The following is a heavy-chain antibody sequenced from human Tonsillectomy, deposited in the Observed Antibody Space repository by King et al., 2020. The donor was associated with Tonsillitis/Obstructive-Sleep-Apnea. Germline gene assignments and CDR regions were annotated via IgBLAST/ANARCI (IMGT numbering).Heavy chain of an antibody. D-gene: IGHD2-2*02. CDR1: GGSISSYY. CDR3: AREGPLYEMSPRAFDI. Sequence: QLQESGPGLVKPSETLSLTCTVSGGSISSYYWSWIRQPPGKGLEWLGYIYYSGSTNYNPSLKSRVTISVDTSKNQFSLKLSSVTAADTAVYYCAREGPLYEMSPRAFDIWGQGTMVTVSS. J-gene: IGHJ3*02. CDR2: IYYSGST. V-gene: IGHV4-59*01.